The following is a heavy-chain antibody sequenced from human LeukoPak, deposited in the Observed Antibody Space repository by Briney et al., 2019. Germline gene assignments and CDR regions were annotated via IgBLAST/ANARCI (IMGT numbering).Heavy chain of an antibody. CDR2: ISGSGGST. Sequence: GGSLRLSCAASGFTFSSYAMSWVRQAPGKGLEWVSAISGSGGSTYYADSVKGWFTISRDNSKNTLYLQMNSLRAEDTAVYHCAKDFGIVGATAGTDYWGQGTLVTVSS. CDR3: AKDFGIVGATAGTDY. CDR1: GFTFSSYA. V-gene: IGHV3-23*01. D-gene: IGHD1-26*01. J-gene: IGHJ4*02.